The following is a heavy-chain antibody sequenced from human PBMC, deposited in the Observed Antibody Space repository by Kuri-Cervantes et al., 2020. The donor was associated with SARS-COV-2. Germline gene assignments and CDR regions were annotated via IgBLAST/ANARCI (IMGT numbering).Heavy chain of an antibody. V-gene: IGHV3-9*01. D-gene: IGHD3-10*02. CDR3: ARATLLFTNWFDP. J-gene: IGHJ5*02. CDR1: GFTFDDYA. CDR2: ISWNSGSI. Sequence: SLKISCAASGFTFDDYAMHWVRQAPGKGLEWVSGISWNSGSIGYADSVKGRFTISRDNAKNSLYLQMNSLRAEDTALYYCARATLLFTNWFDPWGQGTLVTVSS.